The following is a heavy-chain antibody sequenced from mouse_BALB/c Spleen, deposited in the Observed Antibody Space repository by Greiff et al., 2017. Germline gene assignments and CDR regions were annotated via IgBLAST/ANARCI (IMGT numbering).Heavy chain of an antibody. Sequence: VQLQQSGAELVKPGASVKLSCTASGFNIKDTYMHWVKQRPEQGLEWIGRIDPANGNTKYDPKFQGKATITADTSSNTAYLQLSSLTSEDTAVYYCASLYGNYLYFDYWGQGTTLTVSS. CDR1: GFNIKDTY. J-gene: IGHJ2*01. V-gene: IGHV14-3*02. D-gene: IGHD2-1*01. CDR3: ASLYGNYLYFDY. CDR2: IDPANGNT.